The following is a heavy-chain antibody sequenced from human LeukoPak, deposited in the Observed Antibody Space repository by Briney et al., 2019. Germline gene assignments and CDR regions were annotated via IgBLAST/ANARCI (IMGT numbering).Heavy chain of an antibody. Sequence: PGGSLRLSXAASGLTFSSYAMSWVRQAPGKGLEWVSAISGSGGSTYYADSVKGRFTISRDNSKNTLYLQMNSLRAEDTAVYYCAKDRRIAAAGTFDYWGQGTLVTVSS. CDR3: AKDRRIAAAGTFDY. J-gene: IGHJ4*02. D-gene: IGHD6-13*01. V-gene: IGHV3-23*01. CDR2: ISGSGGST. CDR1: GLTFSSYA.